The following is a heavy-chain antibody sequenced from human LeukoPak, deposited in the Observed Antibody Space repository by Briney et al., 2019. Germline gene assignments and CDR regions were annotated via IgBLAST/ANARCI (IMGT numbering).Heavy chain of an antibody. D-gene: IGHD2-15*01. V-gene: IGHV4-4*02. CDR3: AGAKAAYYYYYYMDV. J-gene: IGHJ6*03. CDR1: GGSISSSNW. Sequence: SGTLSLTCAVSGGSISSSNWWSWVRQPPGKGLEWIGEIYHSGSTNYNPSLKSRVTISVDTSKDQFSLRLSSVTAADTAVYYCAGAKAAYYYYYYMDVWGKGTTVTVSS. CDR2: IYHSGST.